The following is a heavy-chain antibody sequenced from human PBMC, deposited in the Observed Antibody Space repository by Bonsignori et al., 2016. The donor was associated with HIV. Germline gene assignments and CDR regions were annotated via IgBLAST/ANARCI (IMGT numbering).Heavy chain of an antibody. Sequence: RQAPGKGLEWLGEINHSGSTNYSPSLKSRVTISVDTSKNQFSLKLSSVTAADMAMYYCARGHEGEVGSSRLARFKNYYYYMDVWGKGTTVTVSS. J-gene: IGHJ6*03. CDR2: INHSGST. V-gene: IGHV4-34*01. CDR3: ARGHEGEVGSSRLARFKNYYYYMDV. D-gene: IGHD1-26*01.